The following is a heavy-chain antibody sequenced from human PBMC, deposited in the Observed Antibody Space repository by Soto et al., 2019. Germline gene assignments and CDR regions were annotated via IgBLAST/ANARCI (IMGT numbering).Heavy chain of an antibody. CDR3: VRAPTQPLLHPAYFDF. CDR2: IYPGDSDT. CDR1: RYSFTTFWIGHW. D-gene: IGHD2-15*01. J-gene: IGHJ4*02. V-gene: IGHV5-51*01. Sequence: GESLKISCEGSRYSFTTFWIGHWIGWVRQTPDKGLGWVGIIYPGDSDTRYSPSFQGHVTISADKSTSTAYLQCSSLKASDTAMYYCVRAPTQPLLHPAYFDFWGPGTQVTVSS.